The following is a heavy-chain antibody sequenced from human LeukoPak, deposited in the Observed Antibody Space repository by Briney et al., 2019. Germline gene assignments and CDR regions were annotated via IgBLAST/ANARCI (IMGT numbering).Heavy chain of an antibody. CDR1: GYTFTSYG. Sequence: ASVKVSCKASGYTFTSYGISWVRQAPGQGLEWMGWISAYNGNTNYAQKLQGRVTMTTDTSTSTAYMELRSLRSDDTAVYCCARDCSSTSCHDYWGQGTLVTVSS. J-gene: IGHJ4*02. CDR2: ISAYNGNT. CDR3: ARDCSSTSCHDY. V-gene: IGHV1-18*01. D-gene: IGHD2-2*01.